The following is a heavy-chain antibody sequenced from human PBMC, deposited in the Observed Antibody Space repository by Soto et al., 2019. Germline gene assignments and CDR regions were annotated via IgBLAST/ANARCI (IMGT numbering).Heavy chain of an antibody. V-gene: IGHV7-4-1*01. CDR3: ARAFPRIAAAGTVRPFDY. CDR2: INTNTGNP. D-gene: IGHD6-13*01. CDR1: GYTFTSYA. J-gene: IGHJ4*02. Sequence: ASVKVSCKASGYTFTSYAMHWVRQAPGQRLEWMGWINTNTGNPTYAQGFTGRFVFSLDTSVSTAYLQICSLKAEDTAVYYCARAFPRIAAAGTVRPFDYWGQGTLVTVSS.